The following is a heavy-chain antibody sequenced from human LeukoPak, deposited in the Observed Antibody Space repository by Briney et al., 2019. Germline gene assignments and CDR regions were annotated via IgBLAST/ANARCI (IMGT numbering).Heavy chain of an antibody. J-gene: IGHJ4*02. CDR1: GFTFSSYA. CDR2: ISGSGGST. CDR3: AKITMVRGVFDY. D-gene: IGHD3-10*01. V-gene: IGHV3-23*01. Sequence: GGSLRLSCAASGFTFSSYAMSWVRQAPGKGLEWVSAISGSGGSTYYADSVEGRFTISRDNSKNTLYLQMNSLRAEDTAVYYCAKITMVRGVFDYWGQGTLVTVSS.